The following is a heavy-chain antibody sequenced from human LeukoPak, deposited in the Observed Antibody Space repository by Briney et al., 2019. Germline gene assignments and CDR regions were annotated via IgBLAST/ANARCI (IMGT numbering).Heavy chain of an antibody. V-gene: IGHV3-66*01. CDR3: ARGPGGYHNN. J-gene: IGHJ4*02. CDR1: EFSVGSNY. D-gene: IGHD5-12*01. CDR2: IYSGGST. Sequence: GGSLRLSCAASEFSVGSNYMTWVRQAPGKGLEWVSLIYSGGSTYYADSVKGRFTISRDNSKNTLYLQMNTLRAEDTAVYYCARGPGGYHNNGGQGTLVTVSS.